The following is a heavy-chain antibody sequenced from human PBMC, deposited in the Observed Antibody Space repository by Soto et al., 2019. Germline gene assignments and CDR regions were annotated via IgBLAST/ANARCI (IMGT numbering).Heavy chain of an antibody. Sequence: EVQLVESGGGLVQPGGSLRLSCAASGFTLSSYWMHWVRQAPGKGLVWVSRINSDGSSTSYADSVKGRFTISRDNAKNTLYLQMNSLRAEDTAVYYCTSGPPMYCSSSSCYASPFDYGGQGTLATVSS. D-gene: IGHD2-2*01. CDR1: GFTLSSYW. V-gene: IGHV3-74*01. CDR3: TSGPPMYCSSSSCYASPFDY. CDR2: INSDGSST. J-gene: IGHJ4*02.